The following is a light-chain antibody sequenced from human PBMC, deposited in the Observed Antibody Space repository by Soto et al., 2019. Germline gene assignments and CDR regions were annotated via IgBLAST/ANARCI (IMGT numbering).Light chain of an antibody. Sequence: DIQMTQSPSTLSASVGGRVTITCRASQSIGSWLAWYQQKPGKAPKVLIYGASTLKSGVPSRFSGSGSGTEFTLTISSLQPDDFATYHCQQHNSYPWTFGQGTKVEIK. CDR2: GAS. J-gene: IGKJ1*01. CDR3: QQHNSYPWT. CDR1: QSIGSW. V-gene: IGKV1-5*01.